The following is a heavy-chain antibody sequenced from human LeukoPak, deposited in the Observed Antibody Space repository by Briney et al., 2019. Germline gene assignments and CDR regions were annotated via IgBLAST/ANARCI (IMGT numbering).Heavy chain of an antibody. CDR2: ISAYNGNT. CDR3: ARGDSRNYYYYMDV. V-gene: IGHV1-18*01. J-gene: IGHJ6*03. Sequence: ASVRVSCKASGYTFTSYGISWVRQAPGQGLEWMGWISAYNGNTNYTQKLQGRVTMTTDTSTSTAYMELRSLRSDDTAVYYCARGDSRNYYYYMDVWGKGTPVTVSS. D-gene: IGHD6-13*01. CDR1: GYTFTSYG.